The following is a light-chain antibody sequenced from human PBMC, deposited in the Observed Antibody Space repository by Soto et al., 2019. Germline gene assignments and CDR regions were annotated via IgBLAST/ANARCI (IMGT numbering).Light chain of an antibody. CDR2: EVT. V-gene: IGLV2-14*01. Sequence: QSVLTQPASVSGSAGQSITISCTGTSNDVGGYNYVSWYQQHPGKAPKVMIYEVTYRPSGVSNRFSGSKSDNTASLTISGLQAEDEAAYYCSSLTSRGNYVFGTGTKLTVL. J-gene: IGLJ1*01. CDR1: SNDVGGYNY. CDR3: SSLTSRGNYV.